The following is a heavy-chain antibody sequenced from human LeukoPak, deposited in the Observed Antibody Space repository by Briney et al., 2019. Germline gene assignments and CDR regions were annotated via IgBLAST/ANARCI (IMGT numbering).Heavy chain of an antibody. Sequence: SPGGSLRLSCAVSAFSFSNAWMSWVRQAPGKGLEWLGRIKSKTDGATTDYAAPVKGTFTISRDDSKNTLYLEMNSLKTEDTAIYYCTKDDPINRSWDQGTLVTVSS. CDR3: TKDDPINRS. V-gene: IGHV3-15*01. CDR2: IKSKTDGATT. J-gene: IGHJ4*02. CDR1: AFSFSNAW.